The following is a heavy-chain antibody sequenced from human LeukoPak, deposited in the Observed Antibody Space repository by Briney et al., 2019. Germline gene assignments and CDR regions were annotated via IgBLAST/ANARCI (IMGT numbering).Heavy chain of an antibody. J-gene: IGHJ6*03. CDR1: GYTFTGYY. CDR2: INPNSGGT. CDR3: ARGGTSSPHYYYYMDV. V-gene: IGHV1-2*04. D-gene: IGHD6-13*01. Sequence: ASVKVSCKASGYTFTGYYMHWVRQAPGQGLEWMGWINPNSGGTNYAQKFQGWVTMTRDTSISTAYMELSRLRSDDTAVYYCARGGTSSPHYYYYMDVWGKGTTVTVSS.